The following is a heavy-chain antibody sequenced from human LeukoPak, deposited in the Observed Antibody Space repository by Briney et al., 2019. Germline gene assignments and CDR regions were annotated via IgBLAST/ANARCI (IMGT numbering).Heavy chain of an antibody. Sequence: ASVKVSCTASGYTFTSYDINWVRQATGQGLEWMGWMNPNSGNTGYAQKFQGRVTMTRNTSISTAYMELSSLRSEDTAVYYCATTYYDFWSGYYNWFDPWGQRTLVTVSS. J-gene: IGHJ5*02. CDR3: ATTYYDFWSGYYNWFDP. CDR2: MNPNSGNT. V-gene: IGHV1-8*01. D-gene: IGHD3-3*01. CDR1: GYTFTSYD.